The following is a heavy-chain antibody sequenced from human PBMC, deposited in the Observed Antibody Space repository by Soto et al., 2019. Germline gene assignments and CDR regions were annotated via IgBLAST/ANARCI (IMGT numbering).Heavy chain of an antibody. Sequence: PSETLSLTCTVSGGSISSGDYYWSWIRQPPGKGLERIGYIYYSGSTYYNPSLKSRVTISVDTSKNQFSLKLSSVTAADTAVYYCARVSRDSNWGLFDYWGQGTLVTVSS. CDR1: GGSISSGDYY. CDR2: IYYSGST. CDR3: ARVSRDSNWGLFDY. V-gene: IGHV4-30-4*01. J-gene: IGHJ4*02. D-gene: IGHD7-27*01.